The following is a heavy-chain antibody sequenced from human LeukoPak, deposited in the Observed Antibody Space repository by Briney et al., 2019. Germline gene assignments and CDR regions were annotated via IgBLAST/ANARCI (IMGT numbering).Heavy chain of an antibody. Sequence: GGSLRLSCEGSGFTFSSYGMHWVRQAPGKGLEWVAVIWYDGSKEYYADSVKGRFTISRDNSKNTLYLQMNSLRAEDTAVYYCAKDRGPVEAFFDYWGQGTLVTVSS. J-gene: IGHJ4*02. V-gene: IGHV3-33*06. CDR2: IWYDGSKE. CDR1: GFTFSSYG. CDR3: AKDRGPVEAFFDY. D-gene: IGHD3-10*01.